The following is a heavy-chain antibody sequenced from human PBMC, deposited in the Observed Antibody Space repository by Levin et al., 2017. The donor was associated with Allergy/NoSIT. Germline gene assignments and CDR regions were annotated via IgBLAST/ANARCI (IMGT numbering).Heavy chain of an antibody. D-gene: IGHD2-2*01. CDR3: ARVVVVPAAMFPGYYYYYMDV. CDR1: GYSFTSYW. Sequence: ASVKVSCKGSGYSFTSYWIGWVRQMPGKGLEWMGIIYPGDSDTRYSPSFQGQVTISADKSISTAYLQWSSLKASDTAMYYCARVVVVPAAMFPGYYYYYMDVWGKGTTVTVSS. J-gene: IGHJ6*03. V-gene: IGHV5-51*01. CDR2: IYPGDSDT.